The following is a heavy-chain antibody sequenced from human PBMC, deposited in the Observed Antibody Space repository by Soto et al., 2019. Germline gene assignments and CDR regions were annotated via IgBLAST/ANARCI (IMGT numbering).Heavy chain of an antibody. D-gene: IGHD1-26*01. V-gene: IGHV4-30-4*01. CDR3: VRYRGARVSFDY. J-gene: IGHJ4*02. CDR2: IYYSGST. CDR1: GGSIDSGVSS. Sequence: SETLSLACAVSGGSIDSGVSSCDGIRYSPEKGLEWIGYIYYSGSTYYNPSLKSRVTISIDTSMNQFSLNLNSVTAADTAVYYCVRYRGARVSFDYWGQGSLVTVSS.